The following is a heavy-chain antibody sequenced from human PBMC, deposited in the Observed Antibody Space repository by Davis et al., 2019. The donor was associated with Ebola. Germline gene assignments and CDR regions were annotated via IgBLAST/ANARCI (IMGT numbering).Heavy chain of an antibody. CDR1: GFTFGDYA. Sequence: MPGGSLRLSCTTSGFTFGDYAMTWVRQPPGKGLEWIGEIHHSGSTNYNPSLKSRVTISVDTSKNQFSLKLSSVTAADTAVYYCASRIAVAGQRTYYYYYGMDVWGQGTTVTVSS. CDR3: ASRIAVAGQRTYYYYYGMDV. V-gene: IGHV4-34*01. D-gene: IGHD6-19*01. J-gene: IGHJ6*02. CDR2: IHHSGST.